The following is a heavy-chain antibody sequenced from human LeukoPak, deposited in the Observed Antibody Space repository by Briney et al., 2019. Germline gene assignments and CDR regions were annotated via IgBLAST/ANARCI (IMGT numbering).Heavy chain of an antibody. CDR3: ARHRFGHLFDY. V-gene: IGHV4-59*01. Sequence: TSETLSLTCTVSGDSISGYYWSWIRQPPGKGLEWIGYVYHTGHTHYSPSLKSRVTVSLDTSRNQVSLILSSVTAADTAVYYCARHRFGHLFDYWGQGTLVCVSS. J-gene: IGHJ4*02. CDR2: VYHTGHT. CDR1: GDSISGYY. D-gene: IGHD3-16*01.